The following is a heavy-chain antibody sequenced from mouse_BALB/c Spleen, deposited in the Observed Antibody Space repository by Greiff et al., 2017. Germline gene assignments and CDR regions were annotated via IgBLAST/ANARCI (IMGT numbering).Heavy chain of an antibody. V-gene: IGHV1-54*01. CDR2: INPGSGGT. D-gene: IGHD2-3*01. CDR1: GYAFTNYL. Sequence: QVQLQQSGAELVRPGTSVKVSCKASGYAFTNYLIEWVKQRPGQGLEWIGVINPGSGGTNYNEKFKGKATLTADKSSSTAYMQLSSLTSDDSAVYFWARRGHYDGYYGDYAMDYWGQGTSVTVSS. J-gene: IGHJ4*01. CDR3: ARRGHYDGYYGDYAMDY.